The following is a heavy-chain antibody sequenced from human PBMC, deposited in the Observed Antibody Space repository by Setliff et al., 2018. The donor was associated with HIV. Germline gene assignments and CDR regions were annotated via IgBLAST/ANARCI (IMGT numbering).Heavy chain of an antibody. D-gene: IGHD6-13*01. CDR2: ITIGRGDV. CDR3: AREYSSSWFYYSYGMDV. Sequence: PGGSLRLSCAASGFTFRNYQMNWVRQAPGKGLEWVSSITIGRGDVFYADSVQGRFTIFRDNDKNSLYLQMNSLRAEDTAVYYCAREYSSSWFYYSYGMDVWGQGTTVTVSS. CDR1: GFTFRNYQ. J-gene: IGHJ6*02. V-gene: IGHV3-21*01.